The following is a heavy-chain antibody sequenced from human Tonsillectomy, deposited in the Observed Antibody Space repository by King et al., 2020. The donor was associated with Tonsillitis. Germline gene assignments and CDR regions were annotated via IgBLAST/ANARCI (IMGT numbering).Heavy chain of an antibody. Sequence: QLQESGPGLVKPSETLSLTCTVSGGSISSDYWSWIRQSPGKGLEWIGYIYYSGSTNYNPSLKSRVTISVDTSKNQFSLKLHSVTAADTATYYCARGKRPAYWSSDLWGRGALVTVSS. V-gene: IGHV4-59*01. CDR2: IYYSGST. J-gene: IGHJ2*01. CDR3: ARGKRPAYWSSDL. D-gene: IGHD4-23*01. CDR1: GGSISSDY.